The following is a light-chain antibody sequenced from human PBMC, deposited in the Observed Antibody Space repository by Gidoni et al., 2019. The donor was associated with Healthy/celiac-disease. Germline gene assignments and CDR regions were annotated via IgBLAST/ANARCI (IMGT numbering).Light chain of an antibody. V-gene: IGLV1-40*01. CDR2: GNS. CDR3: QSYDSSLSVHVV. J-gene: IGLJ2*01. CDR1: SSNIGAGYD. Sequence: SVLTQPPSVSGAPGQRVTISCTGSSSNIGAGYDVHWYQQLPGTAPKLLIYGNSNRPSGVPDRFSCSKSGTSAALSISGLQAEDEADYYCQSYDSSLSVHVVFGGGTKLTVL.